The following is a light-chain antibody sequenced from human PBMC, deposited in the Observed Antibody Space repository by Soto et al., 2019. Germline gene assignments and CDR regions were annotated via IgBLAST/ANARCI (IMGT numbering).Light chain of an antibody. CDR2: ADD. J-gene: IGKJ2*01. CDR1: PSIGSY. V-gene: IGKV1-39*01. CDR3: QQNYDVPYT. Sequence: QLTQAPSLLSASVGDRVTITCRASPSIGSYLNWYQHKPGEAPKLLIFADDTLKSGVPSRFSGSGFNKEFTLTVTRLQPEDFATYYCQQNYDVPYTFGLGTRVEIK.